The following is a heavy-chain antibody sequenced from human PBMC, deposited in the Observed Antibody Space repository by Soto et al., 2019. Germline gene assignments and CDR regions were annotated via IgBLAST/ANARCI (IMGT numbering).Heavy chain of an antibody. CDR2: INPSGGST. CDR1: VYTLTSYY. V-gene: IGHV1-46*01. J-gene: IGHJ4*02. CDR3: ARDRVDTAMGWRFDY. Sequence: ASVTVSCKASVYTLTSYYMHWVRQDPGQGLEWMGIINPSGGSTSYAQKFQGRVTMTRDTSTSTVYMELSSLRSEDTAVYYCARDRVDTAMGWRFDYWGQGTLVTVSS. D-gene: IGHD5-18*01.